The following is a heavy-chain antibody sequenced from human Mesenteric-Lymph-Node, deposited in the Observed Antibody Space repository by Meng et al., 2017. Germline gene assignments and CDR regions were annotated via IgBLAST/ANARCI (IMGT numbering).Heavy chain of an antibody. CDR1: GYTFTTFA. V-gene: IGHV7-4-1*02. CDR3: ARVRKPGEKYYFDY. CDR2: INTNTGNP. D-gene: IGHD7-27*01. Sequence: QVQLVQSGSELKKPGASVKVSCKASGYTFTTFAINWVRQAPGKGLEWMGWINTNTGNPTYAQGFKGRFVFSLETSVSTAYLENSRLKAEDTAVYYCARVRKPGEKYYFDYWGQGTLVTVSS. J-gene: IGHJ4*02.